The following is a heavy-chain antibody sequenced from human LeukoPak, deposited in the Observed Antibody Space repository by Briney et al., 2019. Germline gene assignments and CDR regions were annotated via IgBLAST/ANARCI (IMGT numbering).Heavy chain of an antibody. CDR2: IIPIFGTA. V-gene: IGHV1-69*01. J-gene: IGHJ6*02. CDR3: ARCSSDSSGYYVYYYYYYGMDV. CDR1: GGTFSSYA. Sequence: SVKVSCTASGGTFSSYAISWVRQAPGQGLEWMGGIIPIFGTANYAQKFQGRVTITADESTSTAYMELSSLRSEDTAVYYCARCSSDSSGYYVYYYYYYGMDVWGQGTTVTVSS. D-gene: IGHD3-22*01.